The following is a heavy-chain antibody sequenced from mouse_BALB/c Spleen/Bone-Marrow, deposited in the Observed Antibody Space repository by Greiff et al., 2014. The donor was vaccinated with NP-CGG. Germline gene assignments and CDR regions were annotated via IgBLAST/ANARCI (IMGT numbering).Heavy chain of an antibody. CDR3: APYYYSRWFAN. CDR1: GFNIKDTY. J-gene: IGHJ3*01. D-gene: IGHD1-1*01. Sequence: EVKLMESGAELVKPGASVKLSCTASGFNIKDTYMHWVKQRPEQGLEWIGRIDPANGNIKYDPKFQGKATITVDTSSNTAYLQHRSRTSEDTAVYYCAPYYYSRWFANWGQGTLVTVSA. V-gene: IGHV14-3*02. CDR2: IDPANGNI.